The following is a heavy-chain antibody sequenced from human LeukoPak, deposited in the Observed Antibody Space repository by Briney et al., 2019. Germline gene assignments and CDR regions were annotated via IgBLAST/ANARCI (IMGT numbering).Heavy chain of an antibody. CDR3: ARAVIVGATNFDY. Sequence: PGGSLRLSCAASGFTVSSNYMSWVRQAPGKGLEWVSVIYSGGSTYYADSVKGRFTISRDNSKNTLYLQVNSLRAEDTAVCYCARAVIVGATNFDYWGQGTLVTVSS. V-gene: IGHV3-66*01. J-gene: IGHJ4*02. CDR1: GFTVSSNY. D-gene: IGHD1-26*01. CDR2: IYSGGST.